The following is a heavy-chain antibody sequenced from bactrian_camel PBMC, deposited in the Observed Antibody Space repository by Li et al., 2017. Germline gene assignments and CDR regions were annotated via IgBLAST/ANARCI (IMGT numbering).Heavy chain of an antibody. CDR3: VARPQMSITT. J-gene: IGHJ4*01. CDR1: GRTYNNYV. V-gene: IGHV3S54*01. D-gene: IGHD7*01. CDR2: IYTGSGNT. Sequence: HVQLVESGGGSVQAGTSLILSCAAVGRTYNNYVMGWFRQAPGKEREGVARIYTGSGNTYYADSVKGRFTISLDDAKSTVFLQMNSLKSEDTAVTGFVARPQMSITTGARGPRSPSP.